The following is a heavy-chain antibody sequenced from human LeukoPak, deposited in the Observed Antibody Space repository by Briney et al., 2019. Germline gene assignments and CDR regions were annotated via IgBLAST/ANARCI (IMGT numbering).Heavy chain of an antibody. J-gene: IGHJ2*01. D-gene: IGHD4-23*01. CDR2: IYYSGST. V-gene: IGHV4-59*01. Sequence: SETLSLTCTVSGGSINSDYWSWIRQPPGKGLEWIGYIYYSGSTNYNPSLKSRVTISVDTSKNQFSLKLSSVTAADTAVYYCARGDPVVTGWYFDLWGRGTLVTVSS. CDR3: ARGDPVVTGWYFDL. CDR1: GGSINSDY.